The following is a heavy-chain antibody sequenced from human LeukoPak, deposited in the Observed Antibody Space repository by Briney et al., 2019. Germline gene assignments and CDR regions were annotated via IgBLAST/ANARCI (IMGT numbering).Heavy chain of an antibody. D-gene: IGHD1-1*01. CDR2: ISAHSGNT. V-gene: IGHV1-18*01. CDR1: GYTFSTYG. J-gene: IGHJ4*02. Sequence: ASVKVSCKTSGYTFSTYGITWVRQAPGQGFPWMGWISAHSGNTKYAENFQGGISLTTDTSATTAYMELRSLTSDDTAVYYCARDLSSGGWTLEFDYWGQGSLVTVAS. CDR3: ARDLSSGGWTLEFDY.